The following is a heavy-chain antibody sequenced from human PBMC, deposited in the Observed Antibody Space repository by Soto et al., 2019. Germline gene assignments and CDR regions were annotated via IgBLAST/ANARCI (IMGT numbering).Heavy chain of an antibody. D-gene: IGHD2-15*01. CDR1: GGYISSSSYY. V-gene: IGHV4-39*01. J-gene: IGHJ4*02. CDR2: IYYSGST. Sequence: QLQLQESGPGLVKPSETLSLTCTVSGGYISSSSYYWGWIRQPPGKGLEWMGSIYYSGSTYYNPSLMSRVTISVDTSKNQFSLKLSSVTAADTAVYYCARHTPAISISDHWGQGTLVTVSS. CDR3: ARHTPAISISDH.